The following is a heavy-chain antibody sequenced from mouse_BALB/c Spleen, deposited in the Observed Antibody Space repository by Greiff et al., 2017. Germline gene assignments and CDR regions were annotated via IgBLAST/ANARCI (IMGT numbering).Heavy chain of an antibody. Sequence: EVKLMESGGGLVKPGGSLKLSCAASGFTFSSYAMSWVRQTPEKRLEWVASISSGGSTYYPDSVKGRFTISRDNARNILYLQMSSLRSEDTAMYYCARGAYYYGSSYAWFAYWGQGTLVTVSA. CDR3: ARGAYYYGSSYAWFAY. CDR1: GFTFSSYA. V-gene: IGHV5-6-5*01. CDR2: ISSGGST. D-gene: IGHD1-1*01. J-gene: IGHJ3*01.